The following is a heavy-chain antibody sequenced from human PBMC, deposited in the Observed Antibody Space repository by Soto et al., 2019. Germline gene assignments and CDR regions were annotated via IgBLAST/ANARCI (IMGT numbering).Heavy chain of an antibody. J-gene: IGHJ4*02. CDR3: ARAPAYCGGDCYHYFDY. V-gene: IGHV3-30-3*01. CDR2: ISYDGSNK. D-gene: IGHD2-21*01. CDR1: GFTFSSYA. Sequence: GGSLRLSCAASGFTFSSYAMHWVRQAPGKGLEWVAVISYDGSNKYYADSVKGRFTISRDNSKNTLYLQMNSLRAEDTAVYYCARAPAYCGGDCYHYFDYWGQGTLVTVSS.